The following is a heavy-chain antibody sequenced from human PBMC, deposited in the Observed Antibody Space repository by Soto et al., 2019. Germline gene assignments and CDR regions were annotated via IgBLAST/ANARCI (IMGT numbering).Heavy chain of an antibody. Sequence: GGSLRLSCAASGFTFSSYGMHWVRQAPGKGLEWVAVIWYDGSNKYYADSVKGRFTISRDNSKNTLYLQMNSLRAEDTAVYYCARAIAAAVKPGEGYYYYGMDVWGQGTTVTVSS. D-gene: IGHD6-13*01. J-gene: IGHJ6*02. V-gene: IGHV3-33*01. CDR3: ARAIAAAVKPGEGYYYYGMDV. CDR1: GFTFSSYG. CDR2: IWYDGSNK.